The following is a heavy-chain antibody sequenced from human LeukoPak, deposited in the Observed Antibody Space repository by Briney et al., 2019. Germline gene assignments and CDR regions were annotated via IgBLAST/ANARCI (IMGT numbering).Heavy chain of an antibody. J-gene: IGHJ5*02. D-gene: IGHD2-8*01. CDR2: IDTGGNI. V-gene: IGHV3-53*01. CDR1: GLTVSSSY. Sequence: GGSLRLSCAASGLTVSSSYMSWVRQTPGKGLEWVSVIDTGGNIHYADSVKGRFTISRDNSKNTLYLQMNSLRVEDTAIYYCARDHCPDGVRAWGQGTLVTVSS. CDR3: ARDHCPDGVRA.